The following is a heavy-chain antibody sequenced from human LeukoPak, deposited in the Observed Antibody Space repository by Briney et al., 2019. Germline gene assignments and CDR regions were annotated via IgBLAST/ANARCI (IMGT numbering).Heavy chain of an antibody. CDR2: IKTDGREK. CDR1: GFTFSSYG. V-gene: IGHV3-7*01. D-gene: IGHD3-16*01. Sequence: GALLLSCAASGFTFSSYGMHGVRRAPGKGREWVANIKTDGREKYYAASGKGRFTVSRDNAKNSRYLQRDSLRAEDTAIYYCGREVTGGVFYFDFWGQGTLVTVSS. J-gene: IGHJ4*02. CDR3: GREVTGGVFYFDF.